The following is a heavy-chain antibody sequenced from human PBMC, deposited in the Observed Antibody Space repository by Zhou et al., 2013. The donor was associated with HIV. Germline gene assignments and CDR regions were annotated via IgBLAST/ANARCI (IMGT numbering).Heavy chain of an antibody. CDR3: GRVRGIRDYYYYMDV. J-gene: IGHJ6*03. CDR1: GGTLSSYA. CDR2: IIPMYGTA. D-gene: IGHD1-26*01. Sequence: QVQLVQSGVEVKKPGSSVKVSCKASGGTLSSYAISWVRQAPGQGLEWMGGIIPMYGTANYAQKFQDRVTITADEFTSTAYMELSSLRSEDTAVYYCGRVRGIRDYYYYMDVWGKGTTVTVSS. V-gene: IGHV1-69*12.